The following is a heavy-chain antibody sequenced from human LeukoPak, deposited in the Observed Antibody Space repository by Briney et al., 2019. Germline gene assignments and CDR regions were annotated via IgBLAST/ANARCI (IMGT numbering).Heavy chain of an antibody. CDR1: GGSISSGDYS. Sequence: SQTLSLTCAVSGGSISSGDYSWSWIRQPPGKGLEWIGYIYHSGRTFYNPSLKSRVTTSVDTSKNQISLEVTSVTAADTAVYYCAGLVGRYSSGLYYYYFDYWGQGTLVTVSS. CDR2: IYHSGRT. D-gene: IGHD3-22*01. V-gene: IGHV4-30-2*01. J-gene: IGHJ4*02. CDR3: AGLVGRYSSGLYYYYFDY.